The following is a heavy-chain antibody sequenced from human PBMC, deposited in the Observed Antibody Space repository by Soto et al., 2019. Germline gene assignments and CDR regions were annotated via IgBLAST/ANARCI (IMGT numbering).Heavy chain of an antibody. CDR1: GFTFSSYA. Sequence: GGSLRLSCAASGFTFSSYAMHWVRQAPGKGLEWVAVISYDGSNKYYADSVKGRFTISRDNSKNTLYLQMNSLRAEDTAVYYCARASFHSGYDYYYYYYGMDVWGQGTTVTVSS. CDR3: ARASFHSGYDYYYYYYGMDV. CDR2: ISYDGSNK. V-gene: IGHV3-30-3*01. D-gene: IGHD5-12*01. J-gene: IGHJ6*02.